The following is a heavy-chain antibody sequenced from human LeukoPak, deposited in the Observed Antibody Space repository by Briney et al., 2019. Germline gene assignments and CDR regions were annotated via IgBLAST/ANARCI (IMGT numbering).Heavy chain of an antibody. CDR1: GGSISSSSYY. J-gene: IGHJ4*02. D-gene: IGHD2-2*02. Sequence: PSETLSLTCTVSGGSISSSSYYWGWIRQPPGKGLEWIGSIYYSGSTYYNPSLKSRVTISVDTSKNQFSLKLSSVTAADTAVYYGARVGGYCSSPSCYTLFDYGGRGPVVTVS. CDR2: IYYSGST. CDR3: ARVGGYCSSPSCYTLFDY. V-gene: IGHV4-39*01.